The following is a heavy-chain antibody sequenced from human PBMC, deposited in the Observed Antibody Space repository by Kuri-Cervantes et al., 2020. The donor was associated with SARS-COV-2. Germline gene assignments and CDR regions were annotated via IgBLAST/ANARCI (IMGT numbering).Heavy chain of an antibody. CDR1: GGTFSSYA. CDR2: INPSGGST. V-gene: IGHV1-69*11. J-gene: IGHJ6*02. D-gene: IGHD6-6*01. Sequence: SVKVSCKASGGTFSSYAISWVRQAPGQGLEWMGIINPSGGSTSYAQKFQGRITITADESTSTAYMELSSLRSEDTAVYYCARRKQLVQLTYQYYYYGMDVWGQGTTVTVSS. CDR3: ARRKQLVQLTYQYYYYGMDV.